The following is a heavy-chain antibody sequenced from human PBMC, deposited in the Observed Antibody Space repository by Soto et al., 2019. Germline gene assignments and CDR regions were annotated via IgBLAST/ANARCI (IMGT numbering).Heavy chain of an antibody. CDR1: GGSISSGYYY. CDR2: IYYSGST. Sequence: SETLSLTCTVSGGSISSGYYYWSWIRQPPGKGLEWIGYIYYSGSTYYNPSLKSRVTISVDTSKNQFSLKLSSVTAADTAVYYCASGTDSSGYYYGMDVWGQGTTVTVSS. D-gene: IGHD3-22*01. J-gene: IGHJ6*02. CDR3: ASGTDSSGYYYGMDV. V-gene: IGHV4-30-4*01.